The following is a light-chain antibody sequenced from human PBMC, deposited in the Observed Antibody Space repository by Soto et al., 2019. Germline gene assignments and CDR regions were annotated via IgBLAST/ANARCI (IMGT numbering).Light chain of an antibody. CDR3: QQYDGLPT. J-gene: IGKJ5*01. V-gene: IGKV1-39*01. CDR2: AAS. Sequence: DIQMTQSPPSLSASVGDRVTSSCRPSQSISSYLNWYQQKPGKAPRLLIYAASSLQSGVPSRFSGSGSGTDITLTISSLQPEDVATYYCQQYDGLPTFGQGTRLEIK. CDR1: QSISSY.